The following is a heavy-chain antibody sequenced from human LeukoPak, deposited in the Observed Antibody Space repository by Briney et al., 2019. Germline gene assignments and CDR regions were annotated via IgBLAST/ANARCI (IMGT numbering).Heavy chain of an antibody. CDR1: GFTFSSYW. Sequence: QAGGSRRLSCAASGFTFSSYWMNWVRQAPGKGLEWVAKIKQDGSERYYVDSVKGRFTISRDNAKNSLYLQMNSLRAEDTAVYYCARGYYGMDVWGQGTTVTVSS. CDR2: IKQDGSER. CDR3: ARGYYGMDV. V-gene: IGHV3-7*03. J-gene: IGHJ6*02.